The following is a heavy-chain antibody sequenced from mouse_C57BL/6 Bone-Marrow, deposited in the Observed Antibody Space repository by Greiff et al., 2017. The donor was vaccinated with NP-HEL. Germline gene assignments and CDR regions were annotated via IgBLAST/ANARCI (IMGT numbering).Heavy chain of an antibody. CDR1: GYTFTTYP. CDR3: ARPSLDSSGRAWFAY. J-gene: IGHJ3*01. V-gene: IGHV1-47*01. Sequence: VKLVESGAELVKPGASVKMSCKASGYTFTTYPIEWMKQNHGKSLEWIGNFHPYNDDTKYNEKFKGKATLTVEKSSSTVYLELSRLTSDDSAVYYCARPSLDSSGRAWFAYWGQGTLVTVSA. D-gene: IGHD3-2*02. CDR2: FHPYNDDT.